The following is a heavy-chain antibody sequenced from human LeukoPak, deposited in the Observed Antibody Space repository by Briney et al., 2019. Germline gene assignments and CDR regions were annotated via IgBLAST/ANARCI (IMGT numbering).Heavy chain of an antibody. J-gene: IGHJ6*02. CDR2: ISGDNGKT. CDR1: GFTFTNYG. CDR3: ARRIIDYYYYFGMDV. V-gene: IGHV1-18*01. Sequence: ASVKVSCKASGFTFTNYGITWVRQAPGQGLEWMGWISGDNGKTNYAQKLQGRVTMTTDTSTRTVYMELRSLRSDDTAVYYCARRIIDYYYYFGMDVWGQGTTVTVSS.